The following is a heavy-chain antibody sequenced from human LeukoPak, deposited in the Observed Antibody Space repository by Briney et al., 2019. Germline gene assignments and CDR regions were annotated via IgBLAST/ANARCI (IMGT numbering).Heavy chain of an antibody. Sequence: PSETLSLTCTVSGGSISSSSYYWGWIRQPPGKGLEWIGSIYYSGSTYYNPSLKSRVTISVDTSKNQFSLKLSSVTAADTAVYYCASELPPIMITFGGVNNWGQGTLVTVSS. D-gene: IGHD3-16*01. CDR2: IYYSGST. J-gene: IGHJ4*02. CDR1: GGSISSSSYY. CDR3: ASELPPIMITFGGVNN. V-gene: IGHV4-39*07.